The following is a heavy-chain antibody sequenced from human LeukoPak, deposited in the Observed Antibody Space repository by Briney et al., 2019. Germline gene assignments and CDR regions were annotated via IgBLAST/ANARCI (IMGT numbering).Heavy chain of an antibody. J-gene: IGHJ4*02. Sequence: SETLSLTCTVSGGSIGNFFWSWIRQSPGEGLEWIGFIYENGRTSYNPSLKSRVTISVDVSKNQFSLRLASMTAADTAVYYCARDWELGHWGRGILVTVTS. V-gene: IGHV4-59*01. CDR3: ARDWELGH. CDR1: GGSIGNFF. D-gene: IGHD1-26*01. CDR2: IYENGRT.